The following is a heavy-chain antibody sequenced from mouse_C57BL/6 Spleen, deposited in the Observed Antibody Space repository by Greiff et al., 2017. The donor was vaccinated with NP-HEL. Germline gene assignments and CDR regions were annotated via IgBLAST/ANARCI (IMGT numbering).Heavy chain of an antibody. CDR3: ARERTMIS. D-gene: IGHD2-4*01. CDR2: INPNNGGT. Sequence: EVQLQQSGPELVKPGASVKISCKASGYTFTEYYMNSVKPSHGKSLEWIGDINPNNGGTSYNQKFKGKATLTVDKSSSTAYMELRSLTSEDSAVYYCARERTMISWGQGTLVTVSA. J-gene: IGHJ3*01. V-gene: IGHV1-26*01. CDR1: GYTFTEYY.